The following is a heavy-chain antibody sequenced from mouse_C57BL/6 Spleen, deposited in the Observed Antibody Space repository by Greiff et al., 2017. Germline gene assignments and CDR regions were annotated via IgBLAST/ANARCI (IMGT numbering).Heavy chain of an antibody. J-gene: IGHJ1*03. CDR3: AIITTVVARYFDV. V-gene: IGHV1-22*01. CDR2: INPNNGGT. D-gene: IGHD1-1*01. CDR1: GYTFTDYN. Sequence: VQLQQSGPELVKPGASVKMSCKASGYTFTDYNMHWVKQSHGKSLEWIGYINPNNGGTSYNQKFKGKAPLTVNKSSSTAYMELRSLTSEDSAVYYCAIITTVVARYFDVWGTGTTVTVSS.